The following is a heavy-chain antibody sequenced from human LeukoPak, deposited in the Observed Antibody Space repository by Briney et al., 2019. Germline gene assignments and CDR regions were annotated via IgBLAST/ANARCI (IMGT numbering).Heavy chain of an antibody. V-gene: IGHV4-38-2*02. D-gene: IGHD2-8*01. CDR3: AKDRALMSRLFDY. CDR2: IYHSGST. J-gene: IGHJ4*02. CDR1: GYSISSGYY. Sequence: SETLSLTCAVSGYSISSGYYWGWIRQPPGKGLEWIGSIYHSGSTYYNPSLKSRVTISVDTSKNQFSLKLSSVTAADTAVYYCAKDRALMSRLFDYWGQGTLVTVSS.